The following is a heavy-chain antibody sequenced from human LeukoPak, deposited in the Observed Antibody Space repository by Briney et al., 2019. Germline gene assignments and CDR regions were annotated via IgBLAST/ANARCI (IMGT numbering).Heavy chain of an antibody. CDR3: ARTDYYGSGSYPNLYNWFDP. V-gene: IGHV3-21*01. CDR1: GFTFSSYG. Sequence: GGSLRLSCAASGFTFSSYGMHWVRQAPGKGLEWVSSISSSSSYIYYADSVKGRFTISRDNAKNSLYLQMNSLRAEDTAVYYCARTDYYGSGSYPNLYNWFDPWGQGTLVTVSS. CDR2: ISSSSSYI. J-gene: IGHJ5*02. D-gene: IGHD3-10*01.